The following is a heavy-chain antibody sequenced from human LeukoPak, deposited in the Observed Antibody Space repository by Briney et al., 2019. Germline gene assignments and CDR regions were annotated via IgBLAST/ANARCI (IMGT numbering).Heavy chain of an antibody. J-gene: IGHJ4*02. D-gene: IGHD6-19*01. CDR3: ARDYSSGWSPVDY. CDR2: IKQDGSDK. V-gene: IGHV3-7*01. CDR1: GFTFSSYW. Sequence: PGGSLRLSCVASGFTFSSYWMTWVRQAQGKGLEWVANIKQDGSDKYYVASVKGRFTVSRDNANNSLYLQMNSLRAEDTAVYFCARDYSSGWSPVDYWGQGTMVTVSS.